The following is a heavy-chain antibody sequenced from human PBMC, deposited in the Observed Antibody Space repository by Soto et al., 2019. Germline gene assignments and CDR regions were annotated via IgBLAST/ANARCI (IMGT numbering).Heavy chain of an antibody. Sequence: PSETLSLTCTVSGSSISSSTYYWAWIRQPPGKWLEWIGSIHYSGYTYYNPSLKGRVTVSVDTSKNEFSLKLTSVTAADTAVYYCARERIYYDSSAYPDYWGQATLVTVS. D-gene: IGHD3-22*01. CDR1: GSSISSSTYY. CDR2: IHYSGYT. V-gene: IGHV4-39*02. J-gene: IGHJ4*02. CDR3: ARERIYYDSSAYPDY.